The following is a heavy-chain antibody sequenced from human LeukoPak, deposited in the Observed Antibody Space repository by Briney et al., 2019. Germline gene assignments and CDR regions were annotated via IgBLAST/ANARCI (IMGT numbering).Heavy chain of an antibody. Sequence: GGSLRLSCAASGFTFSSYAMRWVRQAPGKGLEWVAVISYDGSNKCYADSVKGRFTISRDNSKNTLYLQMNSLRAEDTAVYYCARGVLQDWFDPWGQGTLVTVSS. D-gene: IGHD3-10*01. V-gene: IGHV3-30*04. J-gene: IGHJ5*02. CDR2: ISYDGSNK. CDR1: GFTFSSYA. CDR3: ARGVLQDWFDP.